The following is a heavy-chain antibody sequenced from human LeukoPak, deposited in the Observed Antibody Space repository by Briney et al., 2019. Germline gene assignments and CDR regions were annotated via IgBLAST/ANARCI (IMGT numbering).Heavy chain of an antibody. D-gene: IGHD3-9*01. V-gene: IGHV4-61*01. CDR2: IYYSGST. CDR3: ARKLQLDLTNWFDP. CDR1: GVSISSVSISSYY. Sequence: SETLSLTCTVSGVSISSVSISSYYWSWIRQPPGKGLEWIGYIYYSGSTNYNPSLKSRVTISVDTSKNQFSLKLSSVTAADTAVYYCARKLQLDLTNWFDPWGQGTLVTVSS. J-gene: IGHJ5*02.